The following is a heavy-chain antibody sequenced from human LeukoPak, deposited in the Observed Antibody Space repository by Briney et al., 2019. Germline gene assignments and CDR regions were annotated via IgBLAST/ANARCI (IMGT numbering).Heavy chain of an antibody. Sequence: GGSLRLSCAASGFTFSSYWMSWVRQAPGKGLEWVANIKQDGSQKYYVDSVKGRFSISRDNAKNSLYLQMNSLRAEDTAVYFCARNYFGSGYYFDFWGQGTLVTVSS. V-gene: IGHV3-7*01. D-gene: IGHD3-10*01. J-gene: IGHJ4*02. CDR1: GFTFSSYW. CDR2: IKQDGSQK. CDR3: ARNYFGSGYYFDF.